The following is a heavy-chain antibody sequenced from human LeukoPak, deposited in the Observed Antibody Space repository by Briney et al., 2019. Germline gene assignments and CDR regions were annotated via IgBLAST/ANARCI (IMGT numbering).Heavy chain of an antibody. J-gene: IGHJ4*02. CDR2: RSIYNGNT. Sequence: PGASVKVSCKASGYTFTGYYMHWVRQAPGQGLEWMGWRSIYNGNTDYKLQGRVTMTTDTATSTAYMEVRSLRSDDTAVYYCARGGPFPSGSSSREYYLDYWGQGTLVTVSS. V-gene: IGHV1-18*04. D-gene: IGHD6-6*01. CDR3: ARGGPFPSGSSSREYYLDY. CDR1: GYTFTGYY.